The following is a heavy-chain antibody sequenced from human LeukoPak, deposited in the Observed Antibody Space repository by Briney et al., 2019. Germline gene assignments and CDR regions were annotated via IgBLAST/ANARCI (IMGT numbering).Heavy chain of an antibody. CDR3: ARSLGSSSSLRGFDY. CDR1: GFTVSSNY. J-gene: IGHJ4*02. CDR2: IYSGGST. Sequence: SGGSLGLSCAASGFTVSSNYMSWVRQAPGKGLEWVSVIYSGGSTYYADSVKGRFTISRDNSKNTLYLQMNSLRAEDTAVYYCARSLGSSSSLRGFDYWGQGTLVTVSS. V-gene: IGHV3-53*01. D-gene: IGHD6-13*01.